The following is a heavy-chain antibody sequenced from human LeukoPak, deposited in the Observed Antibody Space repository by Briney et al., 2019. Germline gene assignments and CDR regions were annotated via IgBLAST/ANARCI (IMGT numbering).Heavy chain of an antibody. CDR2: INPNSGGT. CDR3: AREVGMGATTDY. Sequence: ASVKVSCKASGYTFTGYYMHWVRQAPGQGLEWMGWINPNSGGTNYAQKFQGRVTMTRDTSISTAYMELSRLRSDNTAVYYCAREVGMGATTDYWGQGTLVTVSS. J-gene: IGHJ4*02. CDR1: GYTFTGYY. V-gene: IGHV1-2*02. D-gene: IGHD1-26*01.